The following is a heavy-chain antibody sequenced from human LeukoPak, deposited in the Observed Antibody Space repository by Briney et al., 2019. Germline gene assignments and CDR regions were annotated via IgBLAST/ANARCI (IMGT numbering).Heavy chain of an antibody. J-gene: IGHJ4*02. CDR1: GFTFSSYS. CDR2: ISSSSSTI. CDR3: ARDGPLGYSYGLAFDY. Sequence: GGSLRLSCAASGFTFSSYSMNWVRQAPGKGLEWVSYISSSSSTIYYADSVKGRFTISRDNAKNSLYLQMNSLRAEDTAVYYCARDGPLGYSYGLAFDYWGQGTLVTVSS. D-gene: IGHD5-18*01. V-gene: IGHV3-48*01.